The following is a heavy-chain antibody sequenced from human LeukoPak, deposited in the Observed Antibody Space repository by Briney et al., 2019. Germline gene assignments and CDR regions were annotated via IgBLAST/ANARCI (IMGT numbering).Heavy chain of an antibody. CDR3: AHSRGYCSSTSCYGDGWFDP. J-gene: IGHJ5*02. CDR1: GFSLSTSGVG. CDR2: IYWDDDK. Sequence: FGPTLVNPTQTLTLTCTFSGFSLSTSGVGVGWIRQPPGKALEWLALIYWDDDKRYSPSLKSRLTITKDTYKDRVVLTMTNMDPVDTATYYCAHSRGYCSSTSCYGDGWFDPWGQGTLVTVSS. D-gene: IGHD2-2*01. V-gene: IGHV2-5*02.